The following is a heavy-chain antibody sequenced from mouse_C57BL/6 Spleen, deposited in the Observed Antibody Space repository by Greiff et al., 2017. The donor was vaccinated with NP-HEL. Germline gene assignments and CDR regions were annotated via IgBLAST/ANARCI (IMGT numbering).Heavy chain of an antibody. Sequence: QVQLQQSGAELVRPGASVTLSCKASGYTFTDYEMHWVKQTPVHGLEWIGAIDPETGGTAYNQKFKGKAILTADKSSSTAYMELRSLTSEDSAVYYCTRRVYYGSSYYAMDYWGQGTSVTVSS. CDR3: TRRVYYGSSYYAMDY. D-gene: IGHD1-1*01. J-gene: IGHJ4*01. CDR1: GYTFTDYE. V-gene: IGHV1-15*01. CDR2: IDPETGGT.